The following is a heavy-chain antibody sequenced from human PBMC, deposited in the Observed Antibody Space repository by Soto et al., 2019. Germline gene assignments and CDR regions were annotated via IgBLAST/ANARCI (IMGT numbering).Heavy chain of an antibody. CDR3: EREKPKEGYYFDY. Sequence: TLSLTCTVSGGSISSGGYYWSWIRQHPGKGLEWIGYIYYSGSTYYNPSLKSRVTISVDTSKNQFSLKLSSVTAADTAVYYCEREKPKEGYYFDYWGQGTLVTVSS. V-gene: IGHV4-31*03. CDR1: GGSISSGGYY. CDR2: IYYSGST. J-gene: IGHJ4*02.